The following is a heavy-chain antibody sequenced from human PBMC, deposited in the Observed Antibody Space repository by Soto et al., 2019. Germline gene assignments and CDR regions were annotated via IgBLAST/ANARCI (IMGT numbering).Heavy chain of an antibody. J-gene: IGHJ4*02. Sequence: QVQLQQWGAGRLKPSETLSLTCAAYGGSFSGYYWSWIRQPPGKGLEWIGEINHSGSTNYNPSLKSRVTISVDTSKNQFSLKLSSVTAADTAVYYCARGPRATRDLVLDYWGQGTLVTVSS. CDR3: ARGPRATRDLVLDY. V-gene: IGHV4-34*01. D-gene: IGHD5-12*01. CDR1: GGSFSGYY. CDR2: INHSGST.